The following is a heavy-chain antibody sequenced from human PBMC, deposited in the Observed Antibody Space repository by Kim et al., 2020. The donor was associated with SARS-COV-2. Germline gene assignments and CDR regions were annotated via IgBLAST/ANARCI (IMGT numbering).Heavy chain of an antibody. J-gene: IGHJ6*02. D-gene: IGHD3-9*01. V-gene: IGHV3-43*02. CDR3: AKWEGDRTGYYYHGLDV. Sequence: GGSLRLSCAASGFKFDDYALHWVRQAPGKGLEWVSLISGDGRKTYYAGSVRGRFTISRDNTKNSIYLQMNNLRNEDTALYYCAKWEGDRTGYYYHGLDVWGQGTTVTVSS. CDR2: ISGDGRKT. CDR1: GFKFDDYA.